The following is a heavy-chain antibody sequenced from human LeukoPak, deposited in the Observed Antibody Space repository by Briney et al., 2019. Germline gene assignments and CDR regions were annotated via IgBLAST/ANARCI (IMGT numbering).Heavy chain of an antibody. Sequence: SETLSLTCTVSGGSISNFYWSWIRQPAGKGLEWIGRIYTSGSTNYSPSLKSRVTMSIDTSKSQFSLKLSSVTAADTAVYYCARTRYGSGSYTYLDYWGQGTLVTVSS. D-gene: IGHD3-10*01. CDR3: ARTRYGSGSYTYLDY. J-gene: IGHJ4*02. CDR1: GGSISNFY. CDR2: IYTSGST. V-gene: IGHV4-4*07.